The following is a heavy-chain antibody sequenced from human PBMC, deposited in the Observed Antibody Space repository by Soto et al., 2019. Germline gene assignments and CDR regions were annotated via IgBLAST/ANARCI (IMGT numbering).Heavy chain of an antibody. V-gene: IGHV3-74*01. J-gene: IGHJ4*02. D-gene: IGHD5-18*01. CDR2: SNSDGSST. Sequence: GGSLRLSCAASGFTFTNYWMHWVRQAPGKGLVWVSGSNSDGSSTTYADSVKGRFTISRDNAKNTLYLQMNSLRAEDTVVYYCARDPTRNGYNYFDYWGQGTLVTVSS. CDR3: ARDPTRNGYNYFDY. CDR1: GFTFTNYW.